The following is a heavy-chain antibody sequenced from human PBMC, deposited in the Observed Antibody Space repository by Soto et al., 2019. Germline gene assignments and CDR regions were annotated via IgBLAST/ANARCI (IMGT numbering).Heavy chain of an antibody. CDR2: IYYSGST. J-gene: IGHJ4*02. CDR3: SRHLYNYGSGRYFDY. D-gene: IGHD3-10*01. CDR1: GGSISTITYS. Sequence: SETLSLTCTVSGGSISTITYSWGWIRQPPGKGLEWIWTIYYSGSTYYTPSLKSRVTISVDTSKNQFSLKLNVVTAADTAVYYCSRHLYNYGSGRYFDYWGQGTLVTVSS. V-gene: IGHV4-39*01.